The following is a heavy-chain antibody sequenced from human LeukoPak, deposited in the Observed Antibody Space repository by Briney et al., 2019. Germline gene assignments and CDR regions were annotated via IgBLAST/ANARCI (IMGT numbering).Heavy chain of an antibody. Sequence: SVKVSCKASGGTFSSYAISWVRQAPGQGLEWMGGIIPIFGTANYAQKFQGRVTITADESTSTAYMELSSLRSEDTAVYYCARERGGVVTSSWFDPWGQGTLVTVSS. CDR2: IIPIFGTA. CDR1: GGTFSSYA. V-gene: IGHV1-69*13. D-gene: IGHD3-3*01. CDR3: ARERGGVVTSSWFDP. J-gene: IGHJ5*02.